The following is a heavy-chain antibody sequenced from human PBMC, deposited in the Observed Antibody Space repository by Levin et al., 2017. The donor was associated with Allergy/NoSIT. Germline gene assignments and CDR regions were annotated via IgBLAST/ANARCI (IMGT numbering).Heavy chain of an antibody. CDR1: GGSISSSNW. CDR2: IYHSGST. D-gene: IGHD3-10*01. Sequence: PSETLSLTCAVSGGSISSSNWWSWVRQPPGKGLEWIGEIYHSGSTNYNPSLKSRVTISVDKSKNQFSLKLSSVTAADTAVYYCARGGKLWFGELTRYYGMDVWGQGTTVTVSS. V-gene: IGHV4-4*02. CDR3: ARGGKLWFGELTRYYGMDV. J-gene: IGHJ6*02.